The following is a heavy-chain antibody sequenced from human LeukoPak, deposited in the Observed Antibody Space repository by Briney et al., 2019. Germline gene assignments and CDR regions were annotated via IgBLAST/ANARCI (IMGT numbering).Heavy chain of an antibody. Sequence: PSETLSLTCTVSGGSISSYYWSWIRQPPGKGLEWIGYIYYTGTTNYNPSLKSRVTISVDTSKNQFSLKVSSVTAADTGVYYCASKSTDHGELRFDYWGQGTLVTVSS. V-gene: IGHV4-59*01. J-gene: IGHJ4*02. CDR3: ASKSTDHGELRFDY. CDR1: GGSISSYY. CDR2: IYYTGTT. D-gene: IGHD4-17*01.